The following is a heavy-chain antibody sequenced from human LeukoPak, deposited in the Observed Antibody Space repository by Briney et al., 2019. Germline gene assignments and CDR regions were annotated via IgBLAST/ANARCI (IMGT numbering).Heavy chain of an antibody. V-gene: IGHV4-30-2*02. J-gene: IGHJ6*02. CDR3: ARFPFSPAHPGSYYGMDV. D-gene: IGHD3-16*01. CDR1: GGSISSGGYS. CDR2: IYHSGST. Sequence: SETLSLTCAVSGGSISSGGYSWSWIRQPPGKGLEWIGYIYHSGSTYYNPSLKSRVTISVDRSKNQFSLKLSSVTAADTAVYYCARFPFSPAHPGSYYGMDVWGQGTTVTVSS.